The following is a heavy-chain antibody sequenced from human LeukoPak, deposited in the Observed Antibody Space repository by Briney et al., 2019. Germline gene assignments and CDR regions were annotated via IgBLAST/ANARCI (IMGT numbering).Heavy chain of an antibody. CDR2: ISSSGSTI. V-gene: IGHV3-11*01. CDR3: ARDNDYYDSSGYYDY. D-gene: IGHD3-22*01. CDR1: GFTFSDYY. J-gene: IGHJ4*02. Sequence: EGSLRLSCAASGFTFSDYYMSWIRQAPGKGLEWVSYISSSGSTIYYADSVKGRFTISRDNAKNSLYLQMNSLRAEDTAVYYCARDNDYYDSSGYYDYWGQGTLVTVSS.